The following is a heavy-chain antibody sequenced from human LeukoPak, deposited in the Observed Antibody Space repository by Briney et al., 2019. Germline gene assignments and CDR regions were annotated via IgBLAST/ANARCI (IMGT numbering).Heavy chain of an antibody. V-gene: IGHV1-2*02. CDR3: ARAHCSGGSCYLGYFDY. CDR1: GYTFTCYY. Sequence: ASVKVSCKASGYTFTCYYMHWVRQAPGQGLEWMGWINPNSGGTNYAQKFQGRVTMTRDTSISTAYMELSRLRSDDTAVYYCARAHCSGGSCYLGYFDYWGQGTLVTVSS. D-gene: IGHD2-15*01. CDR2: INPNSGGT. J-gene: IGHJ4*02.